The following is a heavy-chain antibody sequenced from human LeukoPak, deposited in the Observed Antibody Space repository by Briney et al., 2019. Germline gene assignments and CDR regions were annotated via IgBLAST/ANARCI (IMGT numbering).Heavy chain of an antibody. CDR2: ISAYNGNT. D-gene: IGHD4-23*01. V-gene: IGHV1-18*01. CDR1: SYTLNSFG. CDR3: ATGVRWDFDY. Sequence: ASVKVSCKASSYTLNSFGISWVRQAPGQGLEWVGWISAYNGNTNYAQNLQGRVTMTTDTSTSTAYMELRSLRSDDTAVYFCATGVRWDFDYWGQGSLVSVSS. J-gene: IGHJ4*02.